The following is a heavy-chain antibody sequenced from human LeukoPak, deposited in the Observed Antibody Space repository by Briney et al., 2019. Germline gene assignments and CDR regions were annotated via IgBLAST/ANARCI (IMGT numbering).Heavy chain of an antibody. V-gene: IGHV4-34*01. CDR3: ARKVRGVVWFDP. D-gene: IGHD3-10*01. CDR1: GGSFSGYY. J-gene: IGHJ5*02. Sequence: SETLSLTCAVYGGSFSGYYWSWIRQPPGKGLEWIGEINHSGSTNYNPSLKSRVTISVDTSKNQFSLKLSSVTAADTAVYYCARKVRGVVWFDPWGQGTLVTVST. CDR2: INHSGST.